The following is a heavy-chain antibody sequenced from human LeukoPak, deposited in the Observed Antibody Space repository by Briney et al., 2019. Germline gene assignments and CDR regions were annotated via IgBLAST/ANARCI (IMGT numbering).Heavy chain of an antibody. CDR1: GGSISSSSYY. D-gene: IGHD3-10*01. Sequence: SSETLSLTCTVSGGSISSSSYYWGWIRQPPGKGLEWIGSIYYSGSTYYNPSLKSRVTISVDTSKNQFSLKLSSVTAADTAVYYCARHTITMVRGTMGWFDPWGQGTLVTVSS. CDR3: ARHTITMVRGTMGWFDP. J-gene: IGHJ5*02. V-gene: IGHV4-39*01. CDR2: IYYSGST.